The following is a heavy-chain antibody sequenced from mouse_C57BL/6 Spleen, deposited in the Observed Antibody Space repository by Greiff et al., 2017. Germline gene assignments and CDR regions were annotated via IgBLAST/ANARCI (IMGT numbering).Heavy chain of an antibody. J-gene: IGHJ3*01. Sequence: EVKLMESGPGMVKPSQSLSLTCTVTGYSITSGYDWHWIRHFPGNKLEWMGYISYSGSTNYNPSLKSRISITHDTSKNHFFLKLNSVTTEDTATYYCARGASSGPFAYWGQGTLVTVSA. D-gene: IGHD3-2*02. CDR2: ISYSGST. CDR3: ARGASSGPFAY. CDR1: GYSITSGYD. V-gene: IGHV3-1*01.